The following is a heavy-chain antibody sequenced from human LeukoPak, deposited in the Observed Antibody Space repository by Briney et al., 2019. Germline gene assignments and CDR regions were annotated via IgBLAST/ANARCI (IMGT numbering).Heavy chain of an antibody. V-gene: IGHV3-23*01. CDR2: ISGSGGST. CDR1: GFTFSSYA. Sequence: PGGSLRLSCAASGFTFSSYAMSWVRQAPGKGLEWVSAISGSGGSTHYADSVKGRFTISRDNSKNTLYLQMNSLRAEDTAVYYCAARVAVAGRSFDYWGQGTLVTVSS. CDR3: AARVAVAGRSFDY. J-gene: IGHJ4*02. D-gene: IGHD6-19*01.